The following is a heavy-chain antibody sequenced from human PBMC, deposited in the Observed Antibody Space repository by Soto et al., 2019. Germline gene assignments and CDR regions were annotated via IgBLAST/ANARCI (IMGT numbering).Heavy chain of an antibody. Sequence: SVKVSCKASGGTFSSYAISWVRQAPGQGLEWMGGIIPILGTANYAQKFQGRVTITADESTSTAYMELSSLRSEDTAVYYCARLYYDILTGSHPWGQGTLVTVSS. CDR3: ARLYYDILTGSHP. CDR1: GGTFSSYA. J-gene: IGHJ5*02. CDR2: IIPILGTA. V-gene: IGHV1-69*13. D-gene: IGHD3-9*01.